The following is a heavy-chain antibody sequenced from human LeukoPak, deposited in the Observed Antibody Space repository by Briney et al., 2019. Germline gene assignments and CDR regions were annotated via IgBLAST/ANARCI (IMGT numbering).Heavy chain of an antibody. J-gene: IGHJ4*02. CDR3: ATSYYDFWSGSN. D-gene: IGHD3-3*01. Sequence: GGSLRLSCAASGFTFGSYAMHWVRQAPGKGLEWVAVISYDGSNKYYADSVKGRFTISRDNSKNTLYLQMNSLRAEDTAVYYCATSYYDFWSGSNWGQGTLVTVSS. CDR2: ISYDGSNK. CDR1: GFTFGSYA. V-gene: IGHV3-30-3*01.